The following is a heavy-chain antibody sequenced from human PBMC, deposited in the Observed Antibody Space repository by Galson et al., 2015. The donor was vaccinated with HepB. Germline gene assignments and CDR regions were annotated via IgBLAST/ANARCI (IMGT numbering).Heavy chain of an antibody. V-gene: IGHV3-48*02. CDR2: LSSNSDTI. Sequence: SLRLSCAASGFTFRTYGMHWVRQAPGKGLQWVSYLSSNSDTIYYADSVKGRFTISRDNAKDSLYLQMNSLRDEDTAVYYYARELGAVAGTITADYWGQGTLVTVSS. CDR3: ARELGAVAGTITADY. J-gene: IGHJ4*02. CDR1: GFTFRTYG. D-gene: IGHD6-19*01.